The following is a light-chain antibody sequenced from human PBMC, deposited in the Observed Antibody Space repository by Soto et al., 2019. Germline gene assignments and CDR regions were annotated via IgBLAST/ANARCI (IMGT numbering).Light chain of an antibody. Sequence: IVLAQSPGTLSLSPGERATLSCRASQSVSSSYLAWYQQKPGQAPRLLIYGASSRATGIPDRFSGSGSGTAFTLTISRLEPEDFAVYYCQQYGRSLITFGQGTRREIK. CDR1: QSVSSSY. CDR3: QQYGRSLIT. V-gene: IGKV3-20*01. J-gene: IGKJ5*01. CDR2: GAS.